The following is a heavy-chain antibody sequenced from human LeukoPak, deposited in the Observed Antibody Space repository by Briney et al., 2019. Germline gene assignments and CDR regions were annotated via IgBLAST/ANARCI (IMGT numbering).Heavy chain of an antibody. CDR2: INEGGSTI. V-gene: IGHV3-74*01. Sequence: GGSLRLSCAASGFSFSSYWMHWVRQAPGGGLVWVSRINEGGSTINYADSVKGRFTISRDNAKNTLSLQMNSLRAEDTAVYYCARVEVGGDYSKFDYWGQGTLVTVPS. CDR3: ARVEVGGDYSKFDY. J-gene: IGHJ4*02. CDR1: GFSFSSYW. D-gene: IGHD2-21*02.